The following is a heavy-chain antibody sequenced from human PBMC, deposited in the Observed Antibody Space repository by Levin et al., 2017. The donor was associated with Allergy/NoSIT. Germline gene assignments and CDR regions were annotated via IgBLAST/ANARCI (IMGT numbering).Heavy chain of an antibody. CDR2: ISSSGSTI. CDR3: ARDEDKLGGMDV. V-gene: IGHV3-48*03. CDR1: GFTFSSYE. D-gene: IGHD2-15*01. J-gene: IGHJ6*02. Sequence: PAGGSLRLSCAASGFTFSSYEMNWVRQAPGKGLEWVSYISSSGSTIYYADSVKGRFTISRDNAKNSLYLQMNSLRAEDTAVYYCARDEDKLGGMDVWGQGTTVTVSS.